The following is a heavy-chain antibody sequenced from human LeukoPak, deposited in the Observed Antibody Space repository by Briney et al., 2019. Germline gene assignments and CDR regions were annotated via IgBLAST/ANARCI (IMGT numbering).Heavy chain of an antibody. CDR2: IKQDGSEK. D-gene: IGHD6-19*01. J-gene: IGHJ4*02. Sequence: GGSLRISCAASGITSSSYWMSWVRQAPGKGLEWVANIKQDGSEKYYVDSVKGRFTISRDNAKNSLYLQMNSLRAEDTAVYYCARDRGSSGWYEFDYWGQGTLVTVSS. V-gene: IGHV3-7*01. CDR3: ARDRGSSGWYEFDY. CDR1: GITSSSYW.